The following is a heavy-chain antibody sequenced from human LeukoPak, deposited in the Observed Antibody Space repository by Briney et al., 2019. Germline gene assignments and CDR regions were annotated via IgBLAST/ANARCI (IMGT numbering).Heavy chain of an antibody. J-gene: IGHJ4*02. V-gene: IGHV3-49*03. CDR3: TSVPSGSPLDY. CDR2: IRSKAYGGTT. Sequence: PGGSLRLSCTASGFTFGDYAMSWFRQAPGKGLEWVGFIRSKAYGGTTEYAASVKGRFTISRDDSKSIAYLQMNSLKTEDTAVYYCTSVPSGSPLDYWGQGTLVTVSS. CDR1: GFTFGDYA. D-gene: IGHD6-19*01.